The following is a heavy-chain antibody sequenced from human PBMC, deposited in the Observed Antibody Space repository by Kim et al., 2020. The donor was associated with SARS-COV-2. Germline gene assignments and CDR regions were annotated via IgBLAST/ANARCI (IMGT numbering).Heavy chain of an antibody. Sequence: TTYQDSVKGRFTISRDNAKNPLYLQMNSLRAEDTAVYYCARGWSGATDWGQGTLVTVSS. J-gene: IGHJ4*02. CDR3: ARGWSGATD. D-gene: IGHD3-10*02. V-gene: IGHV3-74*01. CDR2: T.